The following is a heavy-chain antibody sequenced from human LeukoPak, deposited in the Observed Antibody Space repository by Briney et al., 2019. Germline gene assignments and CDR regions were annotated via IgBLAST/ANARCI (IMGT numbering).Heavy chain of an antibody. CDR2: INWNGGST. CDR3: ARSSPYLNAFDI. D-gene: IGHD2-21*01. J-gene: IGHJ3*02. V-gene: IGHV3-20*01. CDR1: GFTFDDYG. Sequence: GRCLRLSCAPSGFTFDDYGTSWVRQAPGKGVWCGLGINWNGGSTGYADSVQGRFTIFRDNAKTSLYLQTNSLRAEDTALYHCARSSPYLNAFDIWGQGTMVTVSS.